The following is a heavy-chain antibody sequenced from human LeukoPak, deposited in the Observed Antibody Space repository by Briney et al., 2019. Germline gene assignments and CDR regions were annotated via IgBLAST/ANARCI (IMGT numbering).Heavy chain of an antibody. CDR3: ARVATMVRVPLDALDI. V-gene: IGHV3-48*03. CDR2: ISRSGSTR. CDR1: GFTFIACE. J-gene: IGHJ3*02. Sequence: PGGSLRLSCAISGFTFIACELTCVRQAPGKGLEWVSYISRSGSTRYYADSVKGRFTISRDNAKNSLYLQMNSLRAEDTAVYYCARVATMVRVPLDALDIWGQGTMVSVSS. D-gene: IGHD3-10*01.